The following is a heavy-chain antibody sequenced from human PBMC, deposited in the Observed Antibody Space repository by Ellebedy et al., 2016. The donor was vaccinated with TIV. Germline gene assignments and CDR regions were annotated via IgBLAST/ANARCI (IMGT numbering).Heavy chain of an antibody. D-gene: IGHD2-2*01. J-gene: IGHJ6*02. CDR2: IYSGGNT. CDR1: GLTVSDSH. Sequence: GESLKISCAASGLTVSDSHMSWVRQAPGKGLEWVANIYSGGNTYYADSVKGRFTVSRDTSKNTLYLQMSSLRAEDTALYYCARDSSPAGPYYYGMDVWGPGTTVTVSS. CDR3: ARDSSPAGPYYYGMDV. V-gene: IGHV3-66*01.